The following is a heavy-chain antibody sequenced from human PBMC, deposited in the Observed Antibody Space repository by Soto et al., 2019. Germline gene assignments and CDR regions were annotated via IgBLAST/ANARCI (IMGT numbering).Heavy chain of an antibody. D-gene: IGHD5-18*01. CDR3: ARQRGYSYGSNWFDP. CDR1: GYTFTSYG. Sequence: QVQLVQSGAEVKKPGASVKVSCKASGYTFTSYGISWVRQAPGQVREWMGWISAYNGNTNYAQKLQGRVTMTTDTATSTAYMEMRSLRSDDTAVYYCARQRGYSYGSNWFDPWGQGTLVTVSS. V-gene: IGHV1-18*01. J-gene: IGHJ5*02. CDR2: ISAYNGNT.